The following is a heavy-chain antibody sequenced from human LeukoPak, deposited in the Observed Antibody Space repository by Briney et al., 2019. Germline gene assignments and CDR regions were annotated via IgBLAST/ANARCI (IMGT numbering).Heavy chain of an antibody. Sequence: ASVKVSCKASGYTFTGNHVHWVRQAPGQGLEWMGIINPSGGSTSYAQKFQGRVTMTRDTSTSTVYMELSSLRSEDTAVYYCARSYGGNSGSWFDPWGQGTLVTVSS. CDR3: ARSYGGNSGSWFDP. J-gene: IGHJ5*02. D-gene: IGHD4-23*01. V-gene: IGHV1-46*01. CDR2: INPSGGST. CDR1: GYTFTGNH.